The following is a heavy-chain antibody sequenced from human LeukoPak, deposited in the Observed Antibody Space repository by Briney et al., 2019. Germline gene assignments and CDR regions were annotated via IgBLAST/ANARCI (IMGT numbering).Heavy chain of an antibody. Sequence: ASVKVSCKVSGYTLTELSMHWVRQAPGKGLEWMGGFDPEDGETIYAQKFQGRVTMTEDTSTDTAYMELSSLRSEDTAVYYCATGSRGYSGYDFHLGRYYYYGMDVWGQGTTVTVSS. J-gene: IGHJ6*02. CDR3: ATGSRGYSGYDFHLGRYYYYGMDV. V-gene: IGHV1-24*01. CDR2: FDPEDGET. CDR1: GYTLTELS. D-gene: IGHD5-12*01.